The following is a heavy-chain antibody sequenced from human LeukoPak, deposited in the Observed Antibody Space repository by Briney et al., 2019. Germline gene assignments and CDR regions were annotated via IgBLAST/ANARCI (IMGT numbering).Heavy chain of an antibody. D-gene: IGHD2-15*01. J-gene: IGHJ4*02. V-gene: IGHV3-23*01. CDR3: GKTTVGYSSGRYPGWPVDY. CDR1: GFNFNSHA. Sequence: GGSLRLSCVASGFNFNSHAMYGVGQAPGKGLEWISGIFGSGGSAHYAASVKGLFTISRDNSENTVYLQLDSLRVEDTAVYYCGKTTVGYSSGRYPGWPVDYWGQGALVTVSS. CDR2: IFGSGGSA.